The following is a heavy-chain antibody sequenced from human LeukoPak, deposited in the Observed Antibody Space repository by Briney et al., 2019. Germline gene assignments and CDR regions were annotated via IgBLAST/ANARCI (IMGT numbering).Heavy chain of an antibody. CDR2: INHSGST. CDR3: ARLVSGRRYYDSSGYGFSPY. CDR1: GGSFSGYY. D-gene: IGHD3-22*01. Sequence: SETLSLTCAVYGGSFSGYYWSWIRQSPGKGLEWIGEINHSGSTNYNPSLKSRVTISVDTSKNQFSLKLSSVTAADTAVYYCARLVSGRRYYDSSGYGFSPYWGQGTLVTVSS. V-gene: IGHV4-34*01. J-gene: IGHJ4*02.